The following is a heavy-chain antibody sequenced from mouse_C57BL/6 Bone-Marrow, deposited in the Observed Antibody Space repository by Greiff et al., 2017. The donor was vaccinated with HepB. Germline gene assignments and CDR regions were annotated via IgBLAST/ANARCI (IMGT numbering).Heavy chain of an antibody. D-gene: IGHD2-2*01. CDR1: GYTFTSYW. Sequence: VQLQQSGAELVKPGASVKMSCKASGYTFTSYWITWVKQRPGQGLEWIGDIYPGSGSTNYNEKFKSKATLTVDTSSSTAYMQLSSLTSEDSAVYYCARGGFYGYGGGDYWGQGTTLTVSS. CDR3: ARGGFYGYGGGDY. J-gene: IGHJ2*01. CDR2: IYPGSGST. V-gene: IGHV1-55*01.